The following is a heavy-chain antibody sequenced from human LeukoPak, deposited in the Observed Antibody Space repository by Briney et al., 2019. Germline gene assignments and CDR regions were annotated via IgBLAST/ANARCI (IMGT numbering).Heavy chain of an antibody. V-gene: IGHV4-34*01. CDR3: ARHVVGAYYFDY. J-gene: IGHJ4*02. D-gene: IGHD4/OR15-4a*01. Sequence: PSETLSLTCAVYGGSFSGFYWSWIRQPQGKGLEWIGEIHYSGNTNYNPSLRSRVTISVDTSKNQFSLKLRSVTAADTAVYYCARHVVGAYYFDYWGQGTLVTVSS. CDR1: GGSFSGFY. CDR2: IHYSGNT.